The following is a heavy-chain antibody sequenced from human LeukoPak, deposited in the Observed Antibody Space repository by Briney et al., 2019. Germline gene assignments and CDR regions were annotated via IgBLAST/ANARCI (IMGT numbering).Heavy chain of an antibody. D-gene: IGHD2-15*01. Sequence: PGRSLRLSCAASGFTFDDYAMHWVRQAPGKGLEWVSGISWNSGSTYYADSVKGRFTISRDNSKNTLYLQMNSLRAEDTAVYYCAKDYNIVVVVAATSGYFDYWGQGTLVTVSS. CDR1: GFTFDDYA. V-gene: IGHV3-9*01. J-gene: IGHJ4*02. CDR3: AKDYNIVVVVAATSGYFDY. CDR2: ISWNSGST.